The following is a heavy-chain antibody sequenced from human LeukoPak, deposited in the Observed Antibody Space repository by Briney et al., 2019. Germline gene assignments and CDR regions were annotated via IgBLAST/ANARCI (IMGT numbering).Heavy chain of an antibody. V-gene: IGHV1-8*01. D-gene: IGHD6-13*01. J-gene: IGHJ4*02. CDR1: GYTFTSYD. CDR3: ARGGIAAAGVDY. CDR2: MNPNSGNT. Sequence: ASVKVSCKASGYTFTSYDINWVRQATGQGLEWMGWMNPNSGNTGYAEKFQGRVTMTRDTSMSTVYMELSSLTSEDTAVYYCARGGIAAAGVDYWGQGTLVPVSS.